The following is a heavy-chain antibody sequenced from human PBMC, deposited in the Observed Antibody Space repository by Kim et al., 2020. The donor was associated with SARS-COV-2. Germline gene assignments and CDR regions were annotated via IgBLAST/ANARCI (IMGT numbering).Heavy chain of an antibody. V-gene: IGHV3-53*01. Sequence: GSLRLSCAASGFIVTNHYLTWVRQAPGKGLEWLSMIHIDGTTYYADSVRGRFTISRDTSENTLYLQMNNLRAEDTAIYFCRRGHWGDTPSWGQGTRVTISS. CDR2: IHIDGTT. CDR1: GFIVTNHY. D-gene: IGHD7-27*01. J-gene: IGHJ5*02. CDR3: RRGHWGDTPS.